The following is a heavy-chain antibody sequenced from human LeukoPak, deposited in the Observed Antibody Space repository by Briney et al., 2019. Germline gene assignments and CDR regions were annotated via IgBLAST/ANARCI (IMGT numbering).Heavy chain of an antibody. Sequence: GASVKVPCKASGCTFTGYYMHWVRQAPGQGLEWMGWINPNSGGTNYAQKFQGRVTMTRDTSISTAYMELSRLRSDDTAVYYCAREASDIVVVVAANEGSGDFDYWGQGTLVTVSS. D-gene: IGHD2-15*01. V-gene: IGHV1-2*02. CDR1: GCTFTGYY. CDR3: AREASDIVVVVAANEGSGDFDY. CDR2: INPNSGGT. J-gene: IGHJ4*02.